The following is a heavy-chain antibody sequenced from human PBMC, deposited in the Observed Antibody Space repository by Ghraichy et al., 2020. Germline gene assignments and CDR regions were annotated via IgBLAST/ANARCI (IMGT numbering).Heavy chain of an antibody. CDR1: GFTFTNYG. J-gene: IGHJ4*02. D-gene: IGHD3-3*01. Sequence: GVLRLSCAVSGFTFTNYGMNWVRQVVGKGLEWVSSISSTGGATKYAGSVQGRFTISRDDSRNTVYLQMTSLRAEDTALYYCAKGVPFATDFWSGYHIDYWGQGTLVTVAS. V-gene: IGHV3-23*01. CDR2: ISSTGGAT. CDR3: AKGVPFATDFWSGYHIDY.